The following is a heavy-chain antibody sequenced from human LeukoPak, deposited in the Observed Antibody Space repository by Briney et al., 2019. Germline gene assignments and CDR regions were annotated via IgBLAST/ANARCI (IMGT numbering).Heavy chain of an antibody. CDR1: GFIFKNYA. CDR2: ISSSSSYI. V-gene: IGHV3-21*01. D-gene: IGHD3-16*01. Sequence: KSGGSLRLSCSASGFIFKNYAMSWVRQAPGKGLEWVSSISSSSSYIYYADSVKGRFTISRDNAKNSLYLQMNSLRAEDTAVYYCARESGIWDKPDYWGQGTLVTVSS. J-gene: IGHJ4*02. CDR3: ARESGIWDKPDY.